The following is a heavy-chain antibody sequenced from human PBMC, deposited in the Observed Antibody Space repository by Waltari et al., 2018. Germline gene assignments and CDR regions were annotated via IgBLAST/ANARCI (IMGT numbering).Heavy chain of an antibody. CDR1: GGSISSYY. D-gene: IGHD3-10*01. Sequence: QVQLQESGPGLVKPSETLSLTCPVSGGSISSYYWSWIRQPPGKGLEWIGYIYYSGSTNYNPSLKSRVTISVDTSKNQFSLKLSSVTAADTAVYYCARDDPFRWFDPWGQGTLVTVSS. J-gene: IGHJ5*02. V-gene: IGHV4-59*01. CDR3: ARDDPFRWFDP. CDR2: IYYSGST.